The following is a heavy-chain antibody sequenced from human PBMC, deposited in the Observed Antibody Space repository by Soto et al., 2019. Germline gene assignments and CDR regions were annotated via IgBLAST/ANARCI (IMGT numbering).Heavy chain of an antibody. CDR2: IYATGTT. J-gene: IGHJ5*02. CDR1: GASIIGFY. D-gene: IGHD1-1*01. V-gene: IGHV4-4*07. Sequence: PSETLSLTCSVSGASIIGFYWSWIRKSAGKGLEWIGRIYATGTTDYNPSLKSRVMMSVDTSKKQFSLKLRSVTAADTAVYSCVRDGTKTLRDWFDPWGQGMSVTVSS. CDR3: VRDGTKTLRDWFDP.